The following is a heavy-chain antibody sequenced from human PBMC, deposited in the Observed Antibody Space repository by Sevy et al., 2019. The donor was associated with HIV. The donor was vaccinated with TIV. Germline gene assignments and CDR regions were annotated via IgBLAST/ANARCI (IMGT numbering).Heavy chain of an antibody. V-gene: IGHV3-48*03. CDR2: ISNSGTSM. J-gene: IGHJ4*02. CDR3: ARDLPPSATTVAHFDC. D-gene: IGHD4-17*01. CDR1: GFTFRSYE. Sequence: GGSLRLSCVASGFTFRSYEMNWVRQAPGKGLEWVSYISNSGTSMYYSDSVKGRFTISRDNTRNSLYLQMNSLRAEDTAVYYCARDLPPSATTVAHFDCWGQGTLVTVSS.